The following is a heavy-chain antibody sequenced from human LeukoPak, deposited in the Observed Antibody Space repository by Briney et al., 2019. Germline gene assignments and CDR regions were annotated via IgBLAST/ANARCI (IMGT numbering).Heavy chain of an antibody. J-gene: IGHJ6*02. V-gene: IGHV4-4*02. CDR1: GGSISSSNW. Sequence: SETLSLTCVVSGGSISSSNWWSWVRQPPGKGLEWIGEMYHSGSTNYNPSLKSRVTISVDKSNNQFSLKLSSVTAADTAVYYCAREMVITSRPGYYYYGMDVWGQGTTVTVSS. D-gene: IGHD3-22*01. CDR3: AREMVITSRPGYYYYGMDV. CDR2: MYHSGST.